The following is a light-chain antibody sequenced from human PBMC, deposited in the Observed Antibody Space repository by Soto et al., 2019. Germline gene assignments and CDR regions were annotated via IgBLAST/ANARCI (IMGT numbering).Light chain of an antibody. V-gene: IGKV1-5*03. J-gene: IGKJ1*01. CDR1: QTISSC. Sequence: DIQMTQSPSTLSASVGDRVTITCWASQTISSCLAWYQQKPGKAPKLLIYKASTLKSGVPSRLRGSGYGTELTITISSMQNDDFETYYCQHYNSYSEAFGHGTKVDI. CDR3: QHYNSYSEA. CDR2: KAS.